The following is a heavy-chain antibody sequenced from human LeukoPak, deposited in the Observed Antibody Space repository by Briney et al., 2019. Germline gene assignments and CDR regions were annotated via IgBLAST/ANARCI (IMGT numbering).Heavy chain of an antibody. D-gene: IGHD6-19*01. CDR2: ISSSSSTI. Sequence: GGSLRLSCAASGFTFSSYSMNWVRQAPGKGLEWVSYISSSSSTIYYADSVKGRFTISRDNAKNSLYLQMNSLRAEDTAVYYWAREVPIAVADSGYWGQGTLVTVSS. J-gene: IGHJ4*02. V-gene: IGHV3-48*01. CDR1: GFTFSSYS. CDR3: AREVPIAVADSGY.